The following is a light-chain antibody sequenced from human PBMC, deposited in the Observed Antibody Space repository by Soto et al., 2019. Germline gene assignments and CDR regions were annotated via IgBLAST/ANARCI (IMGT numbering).Light chain of an antibody. CDR3: QQYDALPSYT. V-gene: IGKV1-33*01. Sequence: DIQMTQSPSSLSASVGDRVTITCQASQDISDHLNWYQHKPGRAPKLLIFRASNLETGVPSRFSGGGFGTDFTFTISSLQPEDYATYYWQQYDALPSYTFGQGTKLEI. J-gene: IGKJ2*01. CDR1: QDISDH. CDR2: RAS.